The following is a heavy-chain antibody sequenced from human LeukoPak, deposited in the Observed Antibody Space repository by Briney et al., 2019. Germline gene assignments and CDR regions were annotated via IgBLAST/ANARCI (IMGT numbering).Heavy chain of an antibody. D-gene: IGHD3-10*01. Sequence: ASVKASCKASGYSFTVYYMHRVRQAPGQGLEWMGWINPNSGGTNYAQKFQGRVTMTRDTSISTAYMELSRLRSDDTAVYYCAREVGRYSDSGEWFDPWGQGTLVTVSS. V-gene: IGHV1-2*02. CDR2: INPNSGGT. CDR3: AREVGRYSDSGEWFDP. CDR1: GYSFTVYY. J-gene: IGHJ5*02.